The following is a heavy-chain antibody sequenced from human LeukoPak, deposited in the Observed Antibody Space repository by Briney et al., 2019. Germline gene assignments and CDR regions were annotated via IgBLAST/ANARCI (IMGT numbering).Heavy chain of an antibody. CDR2: ISGSGGST. CDR1: GFTFSGYA. V-gene: IGHV3-23*01. J-gene: IGHJ2*01. Sequence: GGSLRLSCAASGFTFSGYAMSWVRQAPGKGLKWVSAISGSGGSTYYADSVKGRFTITRDNSKNTLYLQMNSLRAEDTAVYYCAKGLVRGVITYWYFDLWGRGTLVTVSS. CDR3: AKGLVRGVITYWYFDL. D-gene: IGHD3-10*01.